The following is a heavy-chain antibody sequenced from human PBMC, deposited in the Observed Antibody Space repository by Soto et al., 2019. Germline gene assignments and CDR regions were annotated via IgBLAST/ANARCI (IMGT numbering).Heavy chain of an antibody. D-gene: IGHD2-2*01. CDR2: ISSSSSYI. J-gene: IGHJ5*02. Sequence: LRLSCAASGFTFSSYSMNWVRQAPGKGLEWVSSISSSSSYIYYADSVKGRFTISRDNAKNSLYLQMNSLRAEDTAVYYCARHQGPSSRWFDPWGQGTLVTVSS. CDR1: GFTFSSYS. CDR3: ARHQGPSSRWFDP. V-gene: IGHV3-21*01.